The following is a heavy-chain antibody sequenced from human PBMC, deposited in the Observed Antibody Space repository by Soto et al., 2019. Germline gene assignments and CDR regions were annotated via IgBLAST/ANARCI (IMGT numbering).Heavy chain of an antibody. CDR1: GFTFSSYA. CDR2: ISYDGSNK. D-gene: IGHD3-3*01. Sequence: GGSLRLSCAASGFTFSSYAMHWVRQAPGKGLEWVAVISYDGSNKYYADSVKGRFTISRDNSKNTLYLQMNSLRAEDTAVYYCARESGRKTYYFDYWGQGTLVTVSS. V-gene: IGHV3-30-3*01. J-gene: IGHJ4*02. CDR3: ARESGRKTYYFDY.